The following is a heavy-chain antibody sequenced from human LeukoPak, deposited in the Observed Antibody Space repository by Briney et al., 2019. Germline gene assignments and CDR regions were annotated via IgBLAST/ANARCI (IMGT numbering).Heavy chain of an antibody. D-gene: IGHD1-26*01. Sequence: PGGSLRLSCAASGFSFSSYWMSWVRQAPGKGLEWVANIKQDGSEKYYVDSVRGRFTISRDSAKNSLYLQMNSLRAEDTAVYYCARGGSYLSAFDIWGQGTMVTVSS. CDR2: IKQDGSEK. V-gene: IGHV3-7*04. CDR3: ARGGSYLSAFDI. J-gene: IGHJ3*02. CDR1: GFSFSSYW.